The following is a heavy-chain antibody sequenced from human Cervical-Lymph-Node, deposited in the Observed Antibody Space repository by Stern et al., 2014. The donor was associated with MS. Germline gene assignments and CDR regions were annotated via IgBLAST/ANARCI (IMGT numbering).Heavy chain of an antibody. CDR2: INTNTGNS. CDR1: GYTLTNYP. J-gene: IGHJ4*02. CDR3: ARDFVDTAMITRSDYLDS. D-gene: IGHD5-18*01. V-gene: IGHV7-4-1*02. Sequence: VQLVQSGSGLKEPGASVKVSCEASGYTLTNYPMNWVRQAPGQGLEWMGWINTNTGNSTYAQGFTGRFVFSLDTSVSTAYLHISSLKAEDTAVYYCARDFVDTAMITRSDYLDSWGQGTLVTVSS.